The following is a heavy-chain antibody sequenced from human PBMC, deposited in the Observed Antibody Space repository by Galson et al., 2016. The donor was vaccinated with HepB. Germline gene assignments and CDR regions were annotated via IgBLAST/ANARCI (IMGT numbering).Heavy chain of an antibody. CDR1: GYTFSIYG. CDR3: ARDSRLHCSGGSCIYGDPYYGDN. D-gene: IGHD2-15*01. CDR2: ISGYDGSA. V-gene: IGHV1-18*01. Sequence: SVKVSCKASGYTFSIYGISWVRQARGQGLEWLGWISGYDGSASYAENFQDRVTMTTDTSTSTVYMEMRGLTSDDTAVYYCARDSRLHCSGGSCIYGDPYYGDNWGQGTLVTVSS. J-gene: IGHJ4*02.